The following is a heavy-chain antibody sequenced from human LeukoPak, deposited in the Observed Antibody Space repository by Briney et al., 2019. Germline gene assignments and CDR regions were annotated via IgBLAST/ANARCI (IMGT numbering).Heavy chain of an antibody. Sequence: SVKVSCKASGGTFSSYAISWVRQAPGQGLEWMGGIIPIFGTTNYAQKFQGRVTITADESTSTAYMELSSLRSEDTAVYYCARAFVRRGSDWPFDYWGQGTLVTVSS. J-gene: IGHJ4*02. CDR1: GGTFSSYA. CDR3: ARAFVRRGSDWPFDY. D-gene: IGHD6-19*01. CDR2: IIPIFGTT. V-gene: IGHV1-69*01.